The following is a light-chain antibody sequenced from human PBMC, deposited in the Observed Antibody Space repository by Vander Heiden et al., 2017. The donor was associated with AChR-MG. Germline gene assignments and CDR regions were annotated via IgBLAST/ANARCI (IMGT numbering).Light chain of an antibody. CDR2: EVS. Sequence: QSALTHPPSASGSPGQPVPIPCTCTSRHAGGYNYVSWYQQHPGKAPKLMIYEVSQRPSGVPDRFSGSKSGDTASLTVSGLQAEDEADYYCSSYAGSNNFRVFGGGTKLTVL. J-gene: IGLJ2*01. V-gene: IGLV2-8*01. CDR3: SSYAGSNNFRV. CDR1: SRHAGGYNY.